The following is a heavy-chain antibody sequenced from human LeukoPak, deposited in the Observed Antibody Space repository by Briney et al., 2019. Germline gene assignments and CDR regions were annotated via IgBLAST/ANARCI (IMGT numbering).Heavy chain of an antibody. D-gene: IGHD2-2*03. J-gene: IGHJ4*02. CDR3: AKERTGYCSSTSCSFFDY. V-gene: IGHV3-30*02. Sequence: GGSLRLSCAASGFTFSSYGMHWVRQAPGKGLEWVAFIRYDGSNKYYADSVKGRFTISRDNSKNTLYLQINSLRAEDTAVYYCAKERTGYCSSTSCSFFDYWGQGTLVTVSS. CDR2: IRYDGSNK. CDR1: GFTFSSYG.